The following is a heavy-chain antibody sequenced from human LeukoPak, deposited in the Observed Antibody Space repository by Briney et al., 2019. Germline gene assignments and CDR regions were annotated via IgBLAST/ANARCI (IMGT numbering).Heavy chain of an antibody. J-gene: IGHJ6*02. V-gene: IGHV4-59*08. CDR1: GGSISSYY. CDR3: AMGGFWSGYNEPYYYYGMDV. D-gene: IGHD3-3*01. Sequence: PSETLSLTCTVSGGSISSYYWSWIRQPPGKGLEWIGYIYYSGSTNYNPSLKSRVTISVDTSKNQFSLKLSSVTAADTAVYYCAMGGFWSGYNEPYYYYGMDVWGQGTTVTVSS. CDR2: IYYSGST.